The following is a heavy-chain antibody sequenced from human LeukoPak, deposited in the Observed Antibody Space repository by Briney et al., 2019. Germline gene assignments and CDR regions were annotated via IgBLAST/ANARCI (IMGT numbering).Heavy chain of an antibody. CDR1: GGSISSSSYY. D-gene: IGHD4-23*01. Sequence: SETLSLTCTVSGGSISSSSYYWGWIRQPPGKGLEWIGSIYYSGSTYYNPSLKSRATISVGTSKNQFSLKLSSVTAADTAVYYCARLGTTVVTPVYYWGQGTLVTVSS. V-gene: IGHV4-39*01. CDR2: IYYSGST. J-gene: IGHJ4*02. CDR3: ARLGTTVVTPVYY.